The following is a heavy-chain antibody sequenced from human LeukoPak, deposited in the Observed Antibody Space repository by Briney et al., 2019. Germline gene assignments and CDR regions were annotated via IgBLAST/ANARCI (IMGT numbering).Heavy chain of an antibody. Sequence: GGSLRLSCAASGFTFNTFNMNWVRQAPGKGLEWVPSITSGGDYIYHADSVKGRFTTSRDNAKNSLSLQLNSLRVEDTAVYYCARGHYDVLAASYKWTPDYWGQGTLVTVSS. J-gene: IGHJ4*02. CDR1: GFTFNTFN. D-gene: IGHD3-9*01. V-gene: IGHV3-21*01. CDR2: ITSGGDYI. CDR3: ARGHYDVLAASYKWTPDY.